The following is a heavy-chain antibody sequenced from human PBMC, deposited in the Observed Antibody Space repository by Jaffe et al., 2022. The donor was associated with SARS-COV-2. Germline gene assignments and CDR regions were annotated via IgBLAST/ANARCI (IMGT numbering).Heavy chain of an antibody. CDR1: GFSFSGYG. CDR3: ARVGYNLYQVDF. CDR2: IWNDGRNK. Sequence: QVQLVESGGGVVQPGRSLRLSCAASGFSFSGYGMHWVRQAPGKGLEWVAVIWNDGRNKYYADSVKGRFTISRDNSKNTLYLQMNSLRAEDTAVYYCARVGYNLYQVDFWGQGTLVTVSS. V-gene: IGHV3-33*01. J-gene: IGHJ4*02. D-gene: IGHD6-25*01.